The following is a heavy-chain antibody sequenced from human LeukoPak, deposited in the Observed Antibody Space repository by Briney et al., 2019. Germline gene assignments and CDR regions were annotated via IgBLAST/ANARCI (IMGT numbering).Heavy chain of an antibody. V-gene: IGHV1-18*01. CDR1: GYTFTSYG. D-gene: IGHD3-22*01. Sequence: ASVRVSCKASGYTFTSYGISWVRQAPGQGLEWMGWISAYNGNRNYAQKFQGRVTMTTDTSTSTAYMELRSLRSDDTAVYYCAREVPYDSSRYYQPFDYWGQGTLVTVSS. J-gene: IGHJ4*02. CDR3: AREVPYDSSRYYQPFDY. CDR2: ISAYNGNR.